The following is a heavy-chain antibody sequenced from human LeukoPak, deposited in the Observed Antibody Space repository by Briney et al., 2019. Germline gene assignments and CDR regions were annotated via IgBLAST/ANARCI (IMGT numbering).Heavy chain of an antibody. CDR1: GGSIGSHY. V-gene: IGHV4-59*11. CDR2: VYDIGST. CDR3: ARAIGYYYYMDV. J-gene: IGHJ6*03. Sequence: SETLSLTCTVSGGSIGSHYWTWIRQTPGKGLEWIGYVYDIGSTKYNPSLKSRVTISVDTSKNQFSLRLSSVTAADTAVYYCARAIGYYYYMDVWGKGTTVTISS.